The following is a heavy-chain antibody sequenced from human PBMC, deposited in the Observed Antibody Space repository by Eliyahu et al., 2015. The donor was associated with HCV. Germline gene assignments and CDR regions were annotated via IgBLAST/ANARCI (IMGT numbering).Heavy chain of an antibody. V-gene: IGHV1-46*03. CDR2: INPSGGSP. CDR3: ARSGGYRYSFDP. CDR1: GYTFSNYY. Sequence: QVQLVQSGAEVKKPGASVKVSCKASGYTFSNYYMHWVRQAPGQGXEWMGTINPSGGSPSYAQRFQGRVTMTRDTSTSTVYMELSSLRSEDTAVYYCARSGGYRYSFDPWGQGTLVTCLL. J-gene: IGHJ5*02. D-gene: IGHD5-18*01.